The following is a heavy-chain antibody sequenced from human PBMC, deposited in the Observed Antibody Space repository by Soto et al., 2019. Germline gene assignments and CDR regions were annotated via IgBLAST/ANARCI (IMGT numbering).Heavy chain of an antibody. CDR1: AFTFSDHY. J-gene: IGHJ4*02. Sequence: EVQLVESGGGLVQPGGSLRLSCAASAFTFSDHYMDWVRQAPGKGLEWVGRTRNKANSYTTEYAASVKGRFIISRDDSKNSLYLQMNSLQTEDTAVYYCAPFRLALDYWGQGTLVTVSS. CDR3: APFRLALDY. D-gene: IGHD2-15*01. V-gene: IGHV3-72*01. CDR2: TRNKANSYTT.